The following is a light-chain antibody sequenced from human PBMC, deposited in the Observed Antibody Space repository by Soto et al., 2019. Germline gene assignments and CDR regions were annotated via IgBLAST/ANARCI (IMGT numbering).Light chain of an antibody. CDR3: QQTSSTPRT. CDR1: QSISAY. CDR2: TAS. Sequence: DIQMTQSPSSLSASLGDRVTITCRARQSISAYLNWYQQKPGKAPKLLIYTASTLQSGVPPRFSGSVSGTDFTLTISSLQPEDFATYYCQQTSSTPRTFGQGTKLEVK. V-gene: IGKV1-39*01. J-gene: IGKJ2*01.